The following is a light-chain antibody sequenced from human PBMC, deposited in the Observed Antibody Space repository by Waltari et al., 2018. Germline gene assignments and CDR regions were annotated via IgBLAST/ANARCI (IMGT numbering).Light chain of an antibody. CDR3: QQYSYFST. Sequence: IQVTQSPSTLSTSVGDRVTITCRASESISTWVAWYQQKPGQAPKLLIYRTSNLQSGVPPRFSGSGSGTEFTLTIRSLQPGDFATYFCQQYSYFSTFGQGTKLEIK. V-gene: IGKV1-5*03. J-gene: IGKJ2*01. CDR2: RTS. CDR1: ESISTW.